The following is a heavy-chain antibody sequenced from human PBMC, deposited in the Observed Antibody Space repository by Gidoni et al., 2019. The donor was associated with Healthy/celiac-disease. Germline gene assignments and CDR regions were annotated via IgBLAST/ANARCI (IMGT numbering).Heavy chain of an antibody. CDR1: GCSLHSVCYY. CDR3: ASRPGIAVARYWYFDL. Sequence: QVQLQASGPGLGKPSQTLSLNCTVHGCSLHSVCYYWSWIRQHPGKGLEWIGYIYYSGSTYYNPSLKSRVTISVDTSKNQFSLKLSSVTAADTAVYYCASRPGIAVARYWYFDLWGRGTLVTVSS. V-gene: IGHV4-31*03. J-gene: IGHJ2*01. D-gene: IGHD6-19*01. CDR2: IYYSGST.